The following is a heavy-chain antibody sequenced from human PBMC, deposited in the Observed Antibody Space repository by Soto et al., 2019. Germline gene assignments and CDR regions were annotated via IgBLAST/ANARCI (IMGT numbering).Heavy chain of an antibody. D-gene: IGHD3-22*01. CDR1: GGSFSGYY. CDR2: INHSGST. CDR3: ARLVYDSSGYRPG. Sequence: LSLTCAVYGGSFSGYYWSWIRQPPGKGLEWIGEINHSGSTNYNPSLKSRVTISVDTSKNQFSLKLSSVTAADTAVYYCARLVYDSSGYRPGWAQGTLVPVS. V-gene: IGHV4-34*01. J-gene: IGHJ4*02.